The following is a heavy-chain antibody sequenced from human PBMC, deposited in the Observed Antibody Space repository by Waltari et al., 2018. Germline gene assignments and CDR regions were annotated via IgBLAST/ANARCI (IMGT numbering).Heavy chain of an antibody. Sequence: EVQLLESGGGLVQPGGTLRLSCAASGFTFSSSAMSCVPQAPGKGLEWVSAISGSGGSTYYADSVKGRFTISRDNSKNTLYLQMNSLRAEDTAVYYCAKIGINYDFWSGPDYWGQGTLVTVSS. J-gene: IGHJ4*02. D-gene: IGHD3-3*01. CDR1: GFTFSSSA. CDR3: AKIGINYDFWSGPDY. CDR2: ISGSGGST. V-gene: IGHV3-23*01.